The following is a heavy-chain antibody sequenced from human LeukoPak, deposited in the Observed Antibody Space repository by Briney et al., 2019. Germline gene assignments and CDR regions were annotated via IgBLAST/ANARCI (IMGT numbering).Heavy chain of an antibody. CDR2: INPNSGGT. J-gene: IGHJ3*02. CDR3: AREVCSGGSCYSGSAFDI. CDR1: GYTFTGYY. Sequence: EASVKVSCKASGYTFTGYYMHWVRQAPGQGLEWMGWINPNSGGTNYAQKFQGWVTMTRDTSISTAYMELSRLRSDDTAVYYCAREVCSGGSCYSGSAFDIWGQGTMVTVSS. V-gene: IGHV1-2*04. D-gene: IGHD2-15*01.